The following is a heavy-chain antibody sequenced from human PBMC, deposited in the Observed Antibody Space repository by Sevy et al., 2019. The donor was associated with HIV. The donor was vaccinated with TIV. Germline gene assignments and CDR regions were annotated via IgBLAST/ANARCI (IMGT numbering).Heavy chain of an antibody. CDR3: ASQRGGYERLYYFDY. CDR2: WSNTGSTI. J-gene: IGHJ4*02. V-gene: IGHV3-48*01. Sequence: GGSLRLSCAASGFRFSIYSMNWVRQAPGRGLEWVSYWSNTGSTIHYADSVKGRFTISRDNAKNSLYLQMNSLRAEDTAVYYCASQRGGYERLYYFDYWGQGTLVTVSS. CDR1: GFRFSIYS. D-gene: IGHD5-12*01.